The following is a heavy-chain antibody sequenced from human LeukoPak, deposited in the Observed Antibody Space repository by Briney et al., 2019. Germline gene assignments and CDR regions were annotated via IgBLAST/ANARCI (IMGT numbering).Heavy chain of an antibody. CDR3: ASWGGYWYFDL. CDR2: INHSGST. D-gene: IGHD2-21*01. CDR1: GGSFSGYY. J-gene: IGHJ2*01. Sequence: SETLSLTCAVYGGSFSGYYWSWIRQPPGRGLEWIGEINHSGSTNYNPSLKSRVTISVDTSKNQFSLKLSSVTAADTTVYYCASWGGYWYFDLWGRGTLVTVSS. V-gene: IGHV4-34*01.